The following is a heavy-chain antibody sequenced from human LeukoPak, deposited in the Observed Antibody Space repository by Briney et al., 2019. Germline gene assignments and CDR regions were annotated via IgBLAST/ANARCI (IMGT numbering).Heavy chain of an antibody. CDR2: IDSDGNR. V-gene: IGHV3-53*01. Sequence: GGSLRLSCAASGFTVSSYYMSWVRQAPGKGLEWVSLIDSDGNRYYADSVKGRFTISSDNSKNTLYLQVNSLRADDTAVYYCARDDYDSGSFDYWGQGTLVTVSS. J-gene: IGHJ4*02. CDR1: GFTVSSYY. CDR3: ARDDYDSGSFDY. D-gene: IGHD3-10*01.